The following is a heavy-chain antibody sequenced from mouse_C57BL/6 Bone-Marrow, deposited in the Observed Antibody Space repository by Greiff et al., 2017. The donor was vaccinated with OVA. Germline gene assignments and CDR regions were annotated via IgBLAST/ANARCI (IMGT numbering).Heavy chain of an antibody. CDR2: IDPETGGT. CDR3: TRIYYYGSSYNFDY. V-gene: IGHV1-15*01. CDR1: GYTFTDYE. Sequence: VQLQQSGAELVRPGASVTLSCKASGYTFTDYEMHWVKQTPVHGLEWIGAIDPETGGTAYNQKFKGKAILTADKSSSKAYMELRSLTSEDSAVYYCTRIYYYGSSYNFDYWGQGTTLTVSS. D-gene: IGHD1-1*01. J-gene: IGHJ2*01.